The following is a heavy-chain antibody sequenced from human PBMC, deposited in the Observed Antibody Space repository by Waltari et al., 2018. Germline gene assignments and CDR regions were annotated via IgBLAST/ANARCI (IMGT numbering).Heavy chain of an antibody. V-gene: IGHV1-2*02. Sequence: QVQLVQSGAEVKKPGASVKVSCKASGYTFTGYYMHWVRQAPGQGLGWMGRINPNGGGTNYAQKFQGRVTMTRDTSISTAYMELSRLRSDDTAVYYCARAGGRFLEWLLSYWGQGTLVTVSS. CDR3: ARAGGRFLEWLLSY. CDR1: GYTFTGYY. CDR2: INPNGGGT. J-gene: IGHJ4*02. D-gene: IGHD3-3*01.